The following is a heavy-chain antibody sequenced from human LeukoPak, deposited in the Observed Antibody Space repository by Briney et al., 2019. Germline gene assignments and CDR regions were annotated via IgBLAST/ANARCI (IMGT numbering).Heavy chain of an antibody. V-gene: IGHV3-49*03. D-gene: IGHD4-17*01. CDR2: IRKKGYGETT. J-gene: IGHJ4*02. CDR3: SRGLHDYGDSNYYFDQ. Sequence: PGGSLRLSCTASGFSFGDDAWSWLRQAPGKGLEFVCFIRKKGYGETTDYAASVRGRFTISRDDAKSIAYLQMNSLEIEDTALYYCSRGLHDYGDSNYYFDQWGRGTQVTVSS. CDR1: GFSFGDDA.